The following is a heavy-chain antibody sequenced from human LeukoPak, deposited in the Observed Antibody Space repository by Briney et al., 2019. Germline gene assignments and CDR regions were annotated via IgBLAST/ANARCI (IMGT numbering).Heavy chain of an antibody. CDR2: INPNSGGT. V-gene: IGHV1-2*02. D-gene: IGHD3-22*01. CDR1: GYTFTGYY. Sequence: ASVKVSCKASGYTFTGYYMHWVRQAPGQGLELMGLINPNSGGTNYAQMFQGRVIMTRDTSITTAYMELSRLRSDDTAVYYCAREDYYDSSGYYKSKENFQHWGEGTLGTVSS. CDR3: AREDYYDSSGYYKSKENFQH. J-gene: IGHJ1*01.